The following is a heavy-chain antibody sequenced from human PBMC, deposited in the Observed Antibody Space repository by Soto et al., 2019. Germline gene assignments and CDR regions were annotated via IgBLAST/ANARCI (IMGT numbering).Heavy chain of an antibody. CDR3: ARVCGGDCHYGMDV. D-gene: IGHD2-21*02. Sequence: QVQLQESGPGLVKPSQTLSLTCTVSGGSISSGGYYWSWIRQHPGKGLEWIGYIYYYGSTYYNPSRKIRVTISVDTSKNQFSLKLSSVTAADTAVYYCARVCGGDCHYGMDVWGQGTTVTVSS. CDR2: IYYYGST. J-gene: IGHJ6*02. V-gene: IGHV4-31*03. CDR1: GGSISSGGYY.